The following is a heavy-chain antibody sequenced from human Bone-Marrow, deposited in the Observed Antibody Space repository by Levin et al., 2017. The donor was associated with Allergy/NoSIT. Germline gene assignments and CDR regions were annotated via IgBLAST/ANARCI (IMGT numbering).Heavy chain of an antibody. V-gene: IGHV1-69*13. D-gene: IGHD2-15*01. J-gene: IGHJ5*02. Sequence: VASVKVSCKASGDSFSSHSMSWVRQAPGQGLEWMGQIIPLFSTTTYAQKFQGRVTITADASTGTTYLEVTSLTSDDTAVYFCARQYPSGRPDWFGPWGQGTLVTIAS. CDR2: IIPLFSTT. CDR1: GDSFSSHS. CDR3: ARQYPSGRPDWFGP.